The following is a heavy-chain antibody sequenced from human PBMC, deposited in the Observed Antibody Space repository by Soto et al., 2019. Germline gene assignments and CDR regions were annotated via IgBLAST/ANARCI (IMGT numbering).Heavy chain of an antibody. CDR1: GGSISSGGYS. J-gene: IGHJ4*02. CDR2: IYHSVST. Sequence: QLQLQESSSGLVKPSQTLSLTCAVSGGSISSGGYSWSWIRQPPGKGLEWIGYIYHSVSTYYNPSLKSRVTISVDRSKNQFSLKLSSVTAAATAVYYCARGPPVGRWGQGTLVTVSS. V-gene: IGHV4-30-2*01. CDR3: ARGPPVGR.